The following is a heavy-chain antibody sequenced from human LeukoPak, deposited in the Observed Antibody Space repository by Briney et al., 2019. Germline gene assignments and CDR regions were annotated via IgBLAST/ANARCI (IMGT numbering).Heavy chain of an antibody. CDR3: ASCDYYYYMDV. V-gene: IGHV3-43*02. Sequence: GGSLRPSCAASGFTFDDYAMHWVRQAPGKGLEWVSLISGDGGSTYYADSVKGRFTISRDNSKNSLYLQVNSLRTEDTALYYCASCDYYYYMDVWGKGTTVTVSS. J-gene: IGHJ6*03. CDR1: GFTFDDYA. CDR2: ISGDGGST.